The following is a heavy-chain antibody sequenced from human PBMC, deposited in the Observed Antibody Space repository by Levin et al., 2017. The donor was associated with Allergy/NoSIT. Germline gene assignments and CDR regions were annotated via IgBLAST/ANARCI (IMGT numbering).Heavy chain of an antibody. V-gene: IGHV3-74*01. D-gene: IGHD1-1*01. J-gene: IGHJ4*02. CDR2: INTDGSVT. CDR1: GFSFRNFW. CDR3: TRDIGGKYAY. Sequence: LSLTCAASGFSFRNFWMHWVRQVPGKGLVWVSRINTDGSVTNYADSVKGRFTISRDNAKNTLYLQMDSLRAEETALYYCTRDIGGKYAYWGQGTLVTVSS.